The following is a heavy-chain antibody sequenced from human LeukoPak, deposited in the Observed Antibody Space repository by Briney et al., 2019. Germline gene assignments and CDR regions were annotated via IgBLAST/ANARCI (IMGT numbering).Heavy chain of an antibody. J-gene: IGHJ6*03. V-gene: IGHV1-69*05. CDR1: GGTFSSYA. CDR3: ARDSVPAALRAQGNYYMDV. D-gene: IGHD2-2*01. CDR2: VIPVFGTT. Sequence: SVKVSCKASGGTFSSYAISWVRQAPGQGLEWMGGVIPVFGTTNYAQKFQGRVTITTDESTSTAYMELSSLRSEDTAVYFCARDSVPAALRAQGNYYMDVWGKGTTVTVSS.